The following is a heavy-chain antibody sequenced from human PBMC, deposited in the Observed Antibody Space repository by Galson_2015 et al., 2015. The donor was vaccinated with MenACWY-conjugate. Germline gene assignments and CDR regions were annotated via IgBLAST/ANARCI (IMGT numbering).Heavy chain of an antibody. D-gene: IGHD1-26*01. J-gene: IGHJ4*02. V-gene: IGHV1-46*01. CDR2: INPSGGST. Sequence: QSGAEVKKSGASVKVSCKASGYSFTSYYIHWVRQAPGQGLEWMGIINPSGGSTTYAQKFQGRVTMTRDTSTSTVYMEVSSLSSEDTAVYYCARGKATISTNGYFEYWGQGTLVTVSS. CDR1: GYSFTSYY. CDR3: ARGKATISTNGYFEY.